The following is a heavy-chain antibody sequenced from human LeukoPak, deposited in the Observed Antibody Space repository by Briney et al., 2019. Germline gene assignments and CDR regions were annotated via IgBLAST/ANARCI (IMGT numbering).Heavy chain of an antibody. Sequence: GGSLRLSCAASGFIFTDYGMHWVRQAPGKGLDWVAFIRYDEKNYYADSVKGRFIISRDNSKNTLYLQMSSLRVEDTAIYYCAKERYCSGGNCYPDDNWGQGTLVTVSS. CDR2: IRYDEKN. V-gene: IGHV3-30*02. J-gene: IGHJ4*02. CDR3: AKERYCSGGNCYPDDN. D-gene: IGHD2-15*01. CDR1: GFIFTDYG.